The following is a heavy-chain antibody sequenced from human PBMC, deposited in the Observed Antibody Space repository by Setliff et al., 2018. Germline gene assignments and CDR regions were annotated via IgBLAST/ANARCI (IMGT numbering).Heavy chain of an antibody. CDR1: GYTFSDYI. D-gene: IGHD3-10*01. CDR2: ISPHTGKT. CDR3: ARVESMVRGKNILRHFDY. Sequence: ASVKVSCKASGYTFSDYIINWVRQAPGQGLEWVGWISPHTGKTYSAQKLQGRVTMTTDTSTGTAYMELRSLRSDDTAIYYCARVESMVRGKNILRHFDYWGQGIQVTVSS. V-gene: IGHV1-18*01. J-gene: IGHJ4*02.